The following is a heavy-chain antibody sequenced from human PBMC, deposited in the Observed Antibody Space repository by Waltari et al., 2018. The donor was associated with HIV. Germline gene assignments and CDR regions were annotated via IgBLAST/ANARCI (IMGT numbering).Heavy chain of an antibody. CDR2: IYSGGGT. CDR1: GFLVSSNY. J-gene: IGHJ6*02. CDR3: ARDKPAYDSSGYDYGMDG. V-gene: IGHV3-66*01. D-gene: IGHD3-22*01. Sequence: EVQLVESGGGLVQPGGSLRLSCAASGFLVSSNYMSWVRQAPGKGGGWVSVIYSGGGTYYGDSVKGRFTSSRDNSKSTLYLHMNSLRAEDTAVYYFARDKPAYDSSGYDYGMDGWGQGTTVTVSS.